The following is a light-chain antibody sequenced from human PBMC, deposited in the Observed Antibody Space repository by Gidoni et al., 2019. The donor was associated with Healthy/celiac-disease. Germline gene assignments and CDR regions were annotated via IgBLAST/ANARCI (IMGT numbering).Light chain of an antibody. Sequence: QSVLTQPPSASGTPGQRVTISCSGRSPNIGSNYVYWYQQLPGTAPKLIIYRNNQRPSGVPDRFSGSKSGPSASLAISGLRSEDEADYYCAAWDDSLSAVFGGGTKLTVL. V-gene: IGLV1-47*01. CDR2: RNN. CDR1: SPNIGSNY. J-gene: IGLJ2*01. CDR3: AAWDDSLSAV.